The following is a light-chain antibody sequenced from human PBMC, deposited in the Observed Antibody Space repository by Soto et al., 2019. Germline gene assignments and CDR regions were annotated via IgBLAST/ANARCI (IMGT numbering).Light chain of an antibody. CDR2: DAS. CDR3: QQYNNWRPWT. CDR1: QGISSY. Sequence: AIRMTQSPSSVSAYTGDRVSITCRASQGISSYLAWYQQKPGKAPKFLIYDASTLESGVPSRFSGSGSGTEFTLTISSLQPEDFAVYYCQQYNNWRPWTFGQGTKVDI. J-gene: IGKJ1*01. V-gene: IGKV1-8*01.